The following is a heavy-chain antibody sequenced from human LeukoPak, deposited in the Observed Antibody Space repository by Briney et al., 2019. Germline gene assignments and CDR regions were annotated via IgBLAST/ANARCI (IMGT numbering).Heavy chain of an antibody. D-gene: IGHD2-2*02. CDR2: TYYRSKWYN. J-gene: IGHJ4*02. CDR3: AREGDILVVPAAIQERGGDFDY. V-gene: IGHV6-1*01. CDR1: GDSVSSNSAA. Sequence: KTSQTLSLTCAISGDSVSSNSAAWNWIRQSPSRGLEWLGRTYYRSKWYNDYAVSVKSRITINPDTSKNQYSLQLNSVTPEDTAVYYCAREGDILVVPAAIQERGGDFDYWGQGTLVTVSS.